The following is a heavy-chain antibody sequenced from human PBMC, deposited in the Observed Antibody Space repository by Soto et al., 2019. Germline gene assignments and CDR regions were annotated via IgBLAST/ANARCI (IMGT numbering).Heavy chain of an antibody. CDR3: ARVQGYCSGGSCHSLSFDY. Sequence: QVQLQESGPGLVKPSETLSLTCTVSGGSISSYYWSWIRQPPGKGLEWIGYIYYSGSTNYTPSLRSRVTISVYQSNYQFSLKLSYVTAADTAVYYCARVQGYCSGGSCHSLSFDYWFQGTLVTVSS. CDR1: GGSISSYY. J-gene: IGHJ4*02. V-gene: IGHV4-59*01. D-gene: IGHD2-15*01. CDR2: IYYSGST.